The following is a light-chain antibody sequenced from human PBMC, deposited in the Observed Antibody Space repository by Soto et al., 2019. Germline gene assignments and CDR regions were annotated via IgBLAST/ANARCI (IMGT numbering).Light chain of an antibody. CDR3: HHYET. V-gene: IGKV3-20*01. Sequence: EIVLTQSPGTLSLSPGERATLSCRASQSVRSNFLAWYQQKPGQAPRLLIYGASNRATGIPDRFSGSGSGTDFTLTITRLEPEDFTVYYCHHYETFGQGTKVDNK. CDR1: QSVRSNF. CDR2: GAS. J-gene: IGKJ1*01.